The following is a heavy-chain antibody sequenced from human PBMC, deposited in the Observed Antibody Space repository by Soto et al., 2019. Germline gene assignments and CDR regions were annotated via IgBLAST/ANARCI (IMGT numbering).Heavy chain of an antibody. J-gene: IGHJ6*02. V-gene: IGHV1-2*02. CDR2: INPKFGDT. CDR3: ARNMDYYYGPGSGNGHGF. CDR1: GYTFTSYY. D-gene: IGHD3-10*01. Sequence: QVQLVQSGAEVKEPGDSVRVSCEASGYTFTSYYIHWVRRAPGQGLEWMGWINPKFGDTTYAQDFQCRVSMTRDMSISTVYMELSRLTSDDTAIYYCARNMDYYYGPGSGNGHGFWGQGSTVTVFS.